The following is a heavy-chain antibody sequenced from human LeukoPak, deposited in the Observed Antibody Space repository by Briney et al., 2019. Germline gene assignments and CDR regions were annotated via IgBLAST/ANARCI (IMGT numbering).Heavy chain of an antibody. Sequence: GGSLRLSCAASGFTFSSYEMNWVRQAPGKGLEWVSYISSSGSTIYYADSVKGRFTISRDNAKNSLYLQMNSLRAEDTAVYYCARIFREYCSSTSCYWPNYYYYGMGVWGKGTTVTVSS. CDR1: GFTFSSYE. CDR2: ISSSGSTI. V-gene: IGHV3-48*03. CDR3: ARIFREYCSSTSCYWPNYYYYGMGV. J-gene: IGHJ6*04. D-gene: IGHD2-2*01.